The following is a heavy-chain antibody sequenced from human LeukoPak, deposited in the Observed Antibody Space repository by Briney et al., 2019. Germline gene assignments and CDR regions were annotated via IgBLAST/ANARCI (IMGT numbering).Heavy chain of an antibody. CDR1: EFTFSHYW. V-gene: IGHV3-7*01. Sequence: GGSLRLSCAASEFTFSHYWMSWVRQAPGKGLEWVANINQDGSEKYYVDSVKGRFTISRDNAKNSLYLQMNSLRAEDTAVYYCSRGIAVAGDFDYWGQGTLVTVSS. D-gene: IGHD6-19*01. J-gene: IGHJ4*02. CDR2: INQDGSEK. CDR3: SRGIAVAGDFDY.